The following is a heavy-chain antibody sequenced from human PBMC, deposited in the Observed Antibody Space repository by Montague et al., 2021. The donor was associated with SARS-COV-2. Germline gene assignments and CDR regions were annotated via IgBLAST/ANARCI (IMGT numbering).Heavy chain of an antibody. CDR2: IYYSGST. Sequence: SETLSLTCTVSGGSISSSSYYWGWIHQPPGKGLEWIGSIYYSGSTYYNPSLKSRVTISVDTSKNQFSLKLSSVTAADTAVYYCARLLRSVYYGSGVWYWGQGTLVTVSS. V-gene: IGHV4-39*01. CDR3: ARLLRSVYYGSGVWY. J-gene: IGHJ4*02. D-gene: IGHD3-10*01. CDR1: GGSISSSSYY.